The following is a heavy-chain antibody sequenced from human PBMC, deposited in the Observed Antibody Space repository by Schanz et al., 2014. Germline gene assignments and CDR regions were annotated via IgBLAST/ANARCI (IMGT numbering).Heavy chain of an antibody. CDR3: ARELPGVVAFDF. J-gene: IGHJ3*01. V-gene: IGHV3-33*01. D-gene: IGHD7-27*01. CDR2: ISYDGSFK. Sequence: QVQLVESGGGVVQFGRSLRLSCVASGFTFSSYGMHWVRQAPGKGLEWVAVISYDGSFKNYADSVRGRITMSRDNSKNTMYLQINNLRADDTAVYYCARELPGVVAFDFWGQGTMVTVSS. CDR1: GFTFSSYG.